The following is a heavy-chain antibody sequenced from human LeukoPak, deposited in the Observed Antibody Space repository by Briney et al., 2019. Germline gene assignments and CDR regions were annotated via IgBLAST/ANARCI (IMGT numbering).Heavy chain of an antibody. V-gene: IGHV4-38-2*01. Sequence: PSETLSLTCAVSGYSISSGYYWGWIRQPPGKGLEWIGSIYHSGSTYYNPSLKSRVTISVDTSKNQFSLKLSSVTAADTAVYYCARRLYIAAAGIPSPFFDYCGQGTLVTVSS. CDR2: IYHSGST. D-gene: IGHD6-13*01. CDR3: ARRLYIAAAGIPSPFFDY. J-gene: IGHJ4*02. CDR1: GYSISSGYY.